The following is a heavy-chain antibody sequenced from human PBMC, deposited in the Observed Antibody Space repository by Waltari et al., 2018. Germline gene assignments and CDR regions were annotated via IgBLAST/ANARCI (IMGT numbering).Heavy chain of an antibody. D-gene: IGHD2-2*01. CDR1: GFTFSSYW. J-gene: IGHJ4*02. CDR3: ARVSYQPLLYAPNIYYFDY. Sequence: EVQLVESGGGLVQPGGSLRLSCAASGFTFSSYWMSWVRQAPGKGLEWVANIKQDGSEKYYVDSVKGRFTISRDNAKNSLYLQMNSLRAEDTAVYYCARVSYQPLLYAPNIYYFDYWGQGTLVTVSS. V-gene: IGHV3-7*04. CDR2: IKQDGSEK.